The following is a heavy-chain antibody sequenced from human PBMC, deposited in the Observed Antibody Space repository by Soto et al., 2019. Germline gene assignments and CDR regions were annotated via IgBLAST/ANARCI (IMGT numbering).Heavy chain of an antibody. CDR1: GFPFSNYV. J-gene: IGHJ4*02. CDR2: ISGNGGTA. CDR3: AKRESMMGAFPY. Sequence: PGGSLRLSCATSGFPFSNYVMSWVRQAPGKGLEWVSSISGNGGTATYADSVEGRFTVSRDYSKNTLFLQMNNLRVDDAAVYYCAKRESMMGAFPYWGQGTLVTVSS. D-gene: IGHD1-26*01. V-gene: IGHV3-23*01.